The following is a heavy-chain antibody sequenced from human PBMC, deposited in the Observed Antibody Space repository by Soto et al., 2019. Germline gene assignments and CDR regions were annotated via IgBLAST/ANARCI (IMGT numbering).Heavy chain of an antibody. J-gene: IGHJ4*02. CDR2: ISAHNDNT. V-gene: IGHV1-18*01. Sequence: QVHLVQSGAEVRKPGASVKVSCKGSGYTFTSYGIAWVRQAPGQGLEWMGWISAHNDNTNYAQKVQGRVTVTRDTSTGTAYMELRNRRSDDTAVYYCARGRYGDYWGQGALVTVSS. CDR1: GYTFTSYG. CDR3: ARGRYGDY. D-gene: IGHD1-1*01.